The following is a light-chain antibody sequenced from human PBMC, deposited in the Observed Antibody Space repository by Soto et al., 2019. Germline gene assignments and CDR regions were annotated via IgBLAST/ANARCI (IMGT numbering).Light chain of an antibody. CDR1: SNDVGGYNF. CDR2: EVS. Sequence: QSALTRPPSASGSPGQSVTISCTGTSNDVGGYNFVSWYQQHPGKAPKLMIFEVSKRPSGVPDRFSGSKSGSTASLTVSGLQAEDEADYYCSSYAGNNIYYVFGTGTKLTVL. V-gene: IGLV2-8*01. CDR3: SSYAGNNIYYV. J-gene: IGLJ1*01.